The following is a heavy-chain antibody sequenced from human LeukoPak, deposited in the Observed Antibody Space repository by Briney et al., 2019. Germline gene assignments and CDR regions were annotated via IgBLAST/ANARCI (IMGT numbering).Heavy chain of an antibody. CDR1: GFTVSSNY. Sequence: PGGSLRLSCAASGFTVSSNYMSWVRQAPGKGLEWVSVIYSGGSTYYADSVKGRFTISRDNSKNTLYLQMNSLRAEDTAVYNCARRKDDSSGSTRPRYFDYWGQGTLVTVSS. D-gene: IGHD3-22*01. CDR3: ARRKDDSSGSTRPRYFDY. V-gene: IGHV3-53*01. CDR2: IYSGGST. J-gene: IGHJ4*02.